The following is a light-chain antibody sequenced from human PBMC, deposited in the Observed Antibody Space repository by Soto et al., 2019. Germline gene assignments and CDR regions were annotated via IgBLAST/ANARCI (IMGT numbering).Light chain of an antibody. J-gene: IGKJ1*01. Sequence: DTVFTQSPGTVSLPTGESAPLPCSASQSVSGSYLAWYQQKPGQAPRLLIYGASSRATGIPDRFSGSGSGTDFTLTISRLEPEDFALYYCHQSGSSPWTFGQGAKV. CDR3: HQSGSSPWT. CDR1: QSVSGSY. CDR2: GAS. V-gene: IGKV3-20*01.